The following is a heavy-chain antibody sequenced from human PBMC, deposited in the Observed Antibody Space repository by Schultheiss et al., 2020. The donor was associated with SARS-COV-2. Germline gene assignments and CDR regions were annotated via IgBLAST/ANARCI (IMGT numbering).Heavy chain of an antibody. CDR3: ARGGVVTGTSH. CDR2: IYYSGST. V-gene: IGHV4-31*03. J-gene: IGHJ4*02. CDR1: GGSISSGGYY. Sequence: SETLSLTCTVSGGSISSGGYYWSWIRQHPGKGLEWIGYIYYSGSTYYNPSLKSRVTISVDTSKNQFSLKLSSVTAADTAVYYCARGGVVTGTSHWGQGTLVTVSS. D-gene: IGHD1-20*01.